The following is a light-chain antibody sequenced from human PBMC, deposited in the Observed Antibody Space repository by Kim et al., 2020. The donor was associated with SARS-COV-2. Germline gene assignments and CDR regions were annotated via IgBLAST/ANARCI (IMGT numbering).Light chain of an antibody. CDR2: QDS. CDR3: QAWDSSTGQV. CDR1: KLGDKY. Sequence: VSPRQTASITCSGDKLGDKYACWYQQKPGRSPVLVIYQDSKRPSGIPERFSGSNSGNTATLTISGTQAMDEADYYCQAWDSSTGQVFGGGTQLTVL. J-gene: IGLJ2*01. V-gene: IGLV3-1*01.